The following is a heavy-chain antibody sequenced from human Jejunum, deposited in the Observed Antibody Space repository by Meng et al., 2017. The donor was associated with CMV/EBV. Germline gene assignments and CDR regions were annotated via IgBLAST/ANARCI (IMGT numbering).Heavy chain of an antibody. Sequence: LSGGSISSYYWSWIRQPPGKGLEWIGYIFYSRSTNYNPSLKSRVTISVDTSKNQFSLNLRSVTAADTAVYYCAGSYNWNYVSFDYWGLGTLVTVSS. CDR3: AGSYNWNYVSFDY. CDR1: GGSISSYY. V-gene: IGHV4-59*01. J-gene: IGHJ4*02. D-gene: IGHD1-7*01. CDR2: IFYSRST.